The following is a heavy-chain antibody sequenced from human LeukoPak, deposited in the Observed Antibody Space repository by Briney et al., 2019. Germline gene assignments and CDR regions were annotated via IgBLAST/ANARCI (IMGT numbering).Heavy chain of an antibody. D-gene: IGHD3-22*01. CDR3: ARAPYYYDSSGSFYFDY. J-gene: IGHJ4*02. Sequence: PGESLRLSCAASGFTFSSYAMSWVRQAPGKGLEWVAVISHDGSNKYYADSVKGRFTISRDNSKNTLYLQMNSLRAEDTAVYYCARAPYYYDSSGSFYFDYWGQGTLVTVSS. CDR1: GFTFSSYA. CDR2: ISHDGSNK. V-gene: IGHV3-30-3*01.